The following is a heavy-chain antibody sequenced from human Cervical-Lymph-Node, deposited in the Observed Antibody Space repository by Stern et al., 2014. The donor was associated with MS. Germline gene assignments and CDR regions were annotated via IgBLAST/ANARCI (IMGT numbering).Heavy chain of an antibody. CDR2: IIPMYRTT. CDR1: GGTFSSYA. V-gene: IGHV1-69*01. J-gene: IGHJ6*02. CDR3: ERDAAGDLVLEPSTMLGQDYFYYGLDV. Sequence: QVQLVQSGAEVKKPGSSVKVSCKASGGTFSSYAVSWVRQAPGQGLEWMGGIIPMYRTTEYAQKFRGRVTITADESTSTAFMELSSLTSDDTAVYYCERDAAGDLVLEPSTMLGQDYFYYGLDVWGQGTTVTVSS. D-gene: IGHD6-13*01.